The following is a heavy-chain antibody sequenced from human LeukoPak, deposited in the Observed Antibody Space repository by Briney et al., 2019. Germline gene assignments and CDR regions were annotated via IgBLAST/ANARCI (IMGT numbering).Heavy chain of an antibody. D-gene: IGHD3-3*01. CDR3: ARDAFWSGLNYYMDG. J-gene: IGHJ6*03. CDR2: IYHSGST. CDR1: GGSISSYY. Sequence: SETLSLTCTVSGGSISSYYWSWLRQPPGKGLEWIGYIYHSGSTYYNPSLKSRVTISVDRSKNQFSLKLSSVTAAGTAVYYCARDAFWSGLNYYMDGWGKGTTVTVSS. V-gene: IGHV4-59*12.